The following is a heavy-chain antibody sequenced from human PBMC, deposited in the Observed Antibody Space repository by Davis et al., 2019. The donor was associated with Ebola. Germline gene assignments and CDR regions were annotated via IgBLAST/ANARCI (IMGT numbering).Heavy chain of an antibody. D-gene: IGHD3-22*01. Sequence: MPSETLSLTCTVSGGPIGSYYWSWIRQPPGKRLEWIGYVYNSGSTSYNPSLKSRVIISLGTSKNQFSLKLTSVTAADTAVYYCARHVYYYDDFDSWGLGTLVTVSS. CDR1: GGPIGSYY. V-gene: IGHV4-59*08. CDR3: ARHVYYYDDFDS. CDR2: VYNSGST. J-gene: IGHJ4*02.